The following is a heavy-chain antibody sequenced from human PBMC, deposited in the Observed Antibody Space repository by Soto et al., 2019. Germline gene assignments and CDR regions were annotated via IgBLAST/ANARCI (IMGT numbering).Heavy chain of an antibody. CDR2: IDSDGSST. V-gene: IGHV3-74*01. J-gene: IGHJ6*02. CDR1: GFTLGSYW. Sequence: GSLRLSCAASGFTLGSYWMNWVRQAPGKGVVWVSRIDSDGSSTTYADSVKGRFTTSRDNAKNTLYLQMSSLRVEDTAVYYCARGRPYGMDVWGQGTTVTVSS. CDR3: ARGRPYGMDV.